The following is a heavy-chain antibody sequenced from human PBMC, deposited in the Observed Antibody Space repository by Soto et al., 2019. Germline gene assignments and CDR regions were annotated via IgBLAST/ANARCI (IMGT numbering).Heavy chain of an antibody. J-gene: IGHJ4*02. CDR1: GGSISSYS. V-gene: IGHV4-4*07. CDR2: IYTSGST. D-gene: IGHD3-22*01. Sequence: PPETLCLTCTVSGGSISSYSWSWIRQPAGKGLECIERIYTSGSTHYNASLKSRVTMSLVTSKNQFSLSLSSVTGADTAVYYCARISSMWHGYYDSSGPAYFDFWGQGALVTVSS. CDR3: ARISSMWHGYYDSSGPAYFDF.